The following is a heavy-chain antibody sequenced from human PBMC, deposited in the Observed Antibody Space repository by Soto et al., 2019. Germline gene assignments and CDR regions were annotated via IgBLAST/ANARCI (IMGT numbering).Heavy chain of an antibody. CDR1: GGSMSSYY. CDR3: ARGQRFSDWFDP. V-gene: IGHV4-4*07. J-gene: IGHJ5*02. Sequence: SETLSLTCTVAGGSMSSYYWTWIRQPAGKGLEWIGRVYSSGGTHYNPSLKSRVTISLDTSKNQFSLRLLSVTDADTAVYYCARGQRFSDWFDPWGQGTLVTVAS. D-gene: IGHD3-3*01. CDR2: VYSSGGT.